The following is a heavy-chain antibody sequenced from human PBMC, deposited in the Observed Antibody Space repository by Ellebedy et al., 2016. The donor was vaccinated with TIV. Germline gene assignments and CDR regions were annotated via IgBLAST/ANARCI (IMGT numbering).Heavy chain of an antibody. D-gene: IGHD2-21*02. Sequence: GESLKISCAASGFNLTSFAMHWIRQAPGKGLEWVALTLSDGGNNYYADSVKGRFTISRDNAKNSLYLQMNSLRAEDTAVYYCARGNCGGDCYSEFYYYYGMDVWGQGTTVTVSS. CDR1: GFNLTSFA. CDR3: ARGNCGGDCYSEFYYYYGMDV. CDR2: TLSDGGNN. J-gene: IGHJ6*02. V-gene: IGHV3-33*03.